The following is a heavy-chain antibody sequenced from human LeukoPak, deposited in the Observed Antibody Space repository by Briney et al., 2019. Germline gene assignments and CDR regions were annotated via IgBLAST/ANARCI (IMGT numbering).Heavy chain of an antibody. CDR3: ARARARRITMIVVVNLPLDY. D-gene: IGHD3-22*01. CDR2: INPNSGGT. CDR1: GYTFTGYY. Sequence: GASVTVSCKASGYTFTGYYMHWVRQAPGQGLEWMGWINPNSGGTNYAQKFQGRVTMTRDTSISTAYMELSRLRSDDTAVYYCARARARRITMIVVVNLPLDYWGQGTLVTVSS. V-gene: IGHV1-2*02. J-gene: IGHJ4*02.